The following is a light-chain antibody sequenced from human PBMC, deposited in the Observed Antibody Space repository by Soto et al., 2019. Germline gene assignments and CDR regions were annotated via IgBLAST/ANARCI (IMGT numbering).Light chain of an antibody. CDR1: QSISNY. CDR3: QQTYFSPMT. V-gene: IGKV1-39*01. Sequence: DIQMTQSPSSLSASVGDRVTITCRTSQSISNYLHWYQQKPGKAPNLLIYAASSLQSGAPSRFSGGGSGTDFTLSINSLQPEDFPTCCCQQTYFSPMTFGQGTKL. CDR2: AAS. J-gene: IGKJ2*01.